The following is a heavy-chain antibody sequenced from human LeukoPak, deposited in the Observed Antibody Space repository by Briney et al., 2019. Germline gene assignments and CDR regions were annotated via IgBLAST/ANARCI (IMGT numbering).Heavy chain of an antibody. CDR1: GFTVSTNY. V-gene: IGHV3-53*01. Sequence: GGSLRLSCAASGFTVSTNYVSWVRQAPGKGLEWVSIIYSDATTSYADSVRGRFTISRDNSKNTLYLQMNSLRAEYTAVYYCAREGRAFDIWGQGTMVTVSS. CDR2: IYSDATT. CDR3: AREGRAFDI. J-gene: IGHJ3*02.